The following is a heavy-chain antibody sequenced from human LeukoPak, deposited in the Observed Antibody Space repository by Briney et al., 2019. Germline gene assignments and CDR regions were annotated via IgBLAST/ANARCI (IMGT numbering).Heavy chain of an antibody. J-gene: IGHJ4*02. CDR3: ARFGHLGIAARNLQAFDY. V-gene: IGHV4-59*01. D-gene: IGHD6-6*01. CDR2: IYYSGST. CDR1: GGSISSYY. Sequence: SETLSLTCTVSGGSISSYYWSWIRQPPGKGREWIGYIYYSGSTNYSPSLKSRVTISGDTSMNQFSLKLSSVTAADTAVYYCARFGHLGIAARNLQAFDYWGQGTLVTVSS.